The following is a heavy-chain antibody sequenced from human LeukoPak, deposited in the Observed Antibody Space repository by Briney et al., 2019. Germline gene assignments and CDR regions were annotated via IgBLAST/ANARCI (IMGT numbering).Heavy chain of an antibody. CDR2: ISASGGTT. CDR1: GFTFRTYA. V-gene: IGHV3-23*01. J-gene: IGHJ4*02. Sequence: GGSLRLSCAASGFTFRTYAMSWVRQAPGTGLEWVSAISASGGTTYYADSVKGRFTISRDHSKNTLYLRMNSLRAEDTAVYYCAKVIQWLPHYWGQGTLVTVSS. D-gene: IGHD6-19*01. CDR3: AKVIQWLPHY.